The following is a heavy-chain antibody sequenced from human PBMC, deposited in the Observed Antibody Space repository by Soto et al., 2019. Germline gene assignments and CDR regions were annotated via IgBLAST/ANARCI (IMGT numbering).Heavy chain of an antibody. CDR1: GYSFTGYW. D-gene: IGHD6-13*01. CDR2: IYPGDSDT. V-gene: IGHV5-51*01. J-gene: IGHJ6*02. Sequence: GESLKISCKGSGYSFTGYWIGWVRQMPGKGLEWMGIIYPGDSDTRYSPSFQGQVTISADKSISTAYLQWSSLKASDTAMYYCATTSIAAAVYYYYYGMDVWGQGTTVTVSS. CDR3: ATTSIAAAVYYYYYGMDV.